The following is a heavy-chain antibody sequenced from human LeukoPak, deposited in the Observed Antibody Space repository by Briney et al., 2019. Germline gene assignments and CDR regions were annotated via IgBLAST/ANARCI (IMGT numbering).Heavy chain of an antibody. D-gene: IGHD3-10*02. CDR1: GFTFSSYE. CDR2: ISSSGSTI. Sequence: PGGSLRLSCAAPGFTFSSYEMNWVRQAPGKGLEWVPYISSSGSTIYYADSVKGRFTISRDNAKNSLYLQMNSLRAEDTAVYYCAELGITMIGGVWGKGTTVTISS. J-gene: IGHJ6*04. V-gene: IGHV3-48*03. CDR3: AELGITMIGGV.